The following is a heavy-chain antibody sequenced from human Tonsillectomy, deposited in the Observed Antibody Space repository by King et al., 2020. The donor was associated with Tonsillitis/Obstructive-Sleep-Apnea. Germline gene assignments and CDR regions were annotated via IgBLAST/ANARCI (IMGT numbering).Heavy chain of an antibody. V-gene: IGHV3-30*04. J-gene: IGHJ4*02. CDR2: ISFDGNVR. CDR3: ARDIIIFPTE. Sequence: QEQLVQSGGGVVQPGRSLRLSCVASGFTFSNFAMHWVRQAPGKGLDWVALISFDGNVRKYADSVKGRFTISRDNSNNTLYLHMNGLRAEDTAIYFCARDIIIFPTEWGQGTLVTVSS. CDR1: GFTFSNFA. D-gene: IGHD3-16*02.